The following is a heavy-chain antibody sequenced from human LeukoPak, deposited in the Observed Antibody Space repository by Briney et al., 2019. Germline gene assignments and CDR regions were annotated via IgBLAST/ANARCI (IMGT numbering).Heavy chain of an antibody. J-gene: IGHJ6*03. D-gene: IGHD1-14*01. Sequence: PSETLSLTCTVSGGSISSGTYYWGWIRQPPGKGLEWIGSIYHSGSTYYNPSLESRVTISVDTSKNQFSLRLSSLTAADTALYYCAGDRKYYYHMDVWGKGTTVTVSS. CDR2: IYHSGST. CDR1: GGSISSGTYY. CDR3: AGDRKYYYHMDV. V-gene: IGHV4-39*07.